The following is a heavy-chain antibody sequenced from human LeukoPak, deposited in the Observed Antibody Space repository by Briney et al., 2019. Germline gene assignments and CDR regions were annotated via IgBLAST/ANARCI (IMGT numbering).Heavy chain of an antibody. CDR2: IYTSGST. Sequence: PSQTLSLTCTVSGGSINSGSFFWNWIRQPAGKGLEWIGRIYTSGSTNYNPSLKSRVTMSVDTSKNQFSLKLSSVTAADTAVYYCARAPLMVATSVGAFDIWGQGTMVTVSS. V-gene: IGHV4-61*02. D-gene: IGHD5-12*01. J-gene: IGHJ3*02. CDR3: ARAPLMVATSVGAFDI. CDR1: GGSINSGSFF.